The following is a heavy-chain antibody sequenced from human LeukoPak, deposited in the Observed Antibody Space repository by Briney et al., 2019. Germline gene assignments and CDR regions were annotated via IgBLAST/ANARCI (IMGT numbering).Heavy chain of an antibody. J-gene: IGHJ6*02. CDR2: IVVGSGNT. D-gene: IGHD5-12*01. CDR3: AATMVATTYGMDV. V-gene: IGHV1-58*02. CDR1: GFTFTSSA. Sequence: SVKVSCKASGFTFTSSAMQWLRQARGQRLEWIGWIVVGSGNTNYAQKFQERVTITRDMSTSTAYMELSSLRSEDTAVYYCAATMVATTYGMDVWGQGTTVTVSS.